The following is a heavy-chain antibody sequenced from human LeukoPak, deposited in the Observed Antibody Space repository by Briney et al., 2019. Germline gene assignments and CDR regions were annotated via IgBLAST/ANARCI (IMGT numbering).Heavy chain of an antibody. Sequence: GGSLRLSCAVSGFTFSDYAMNWVRQAPGKGLEWVAFIRYDGSNKYYADSVKGRFTISRDNSRNTLYLQMNSLRAEDTAVYYCAKSLYGGNDVWGRGTTVTVSS. CDR2: IRYDGSNK. CDR1: GFTFSDYA. D-gene: IGHD2-8*01. V-gene: IGHV3-30*02. J-gene: IGHJ6*02. CDR3: AKSLYGGNDV.